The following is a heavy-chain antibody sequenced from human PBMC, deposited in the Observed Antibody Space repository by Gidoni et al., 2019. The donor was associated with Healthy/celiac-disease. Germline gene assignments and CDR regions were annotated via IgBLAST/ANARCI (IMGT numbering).Heavy chain of an antibody. CDR3: ARSTEQWLVDAFDI. V-gene: IGHV3-48*03. CDR2: ISSSGSTI. CDR1: GFTFSSYE. Sequence: EVQLVESGGGLVQPGGSLRLSCAASGFTFSSYEMNWVRQAPGKGLEWVSYISSSGSTIYYADSVKGRFTISRDNAKNSLYLQMNSLRAEDTAVYYCARSTEQWLVDAFDIWGQGTMVTVSS. J-gene: IGHJ3*02. D-gene: IGHD6-19*01.